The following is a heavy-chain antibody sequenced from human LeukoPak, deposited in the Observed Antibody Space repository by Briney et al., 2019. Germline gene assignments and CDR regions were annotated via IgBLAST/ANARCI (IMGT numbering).Heavy chain of an antibody. CDR1: GGSISSGSYY. CDR3: ARDVRAFLFTYYDFWSGPNWFDP. J-gene: IGHJ5*02. V-gene: IGHV4-61*02. Sequence: PSETLSLTCTVSGGSISSGSYYWSWIRQPAGKGLEWIGRIYTSGSTNYNPSLKSRVTISVDTSKNQFSLKLSSVTAADTAVYYCARDVRAFLFTYYDFWSGPNWFDPWGQGTLVTVSS. CDR2: IYTSGST. D-gene: IGHD3-3*01.